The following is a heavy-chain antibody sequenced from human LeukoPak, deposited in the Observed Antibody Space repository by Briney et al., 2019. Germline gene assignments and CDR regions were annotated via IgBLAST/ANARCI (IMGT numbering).Heavy chain of an antibody. CDR1: GGSISRGNYY. J-gene: IGHJ4*02. CDR3: ARDRYIYGSEDRFDY. CDR2: IYTSGST. D-gene: IGHD5-18*01. V-gene: IGHV4-61*02. Sequence: SQTLSLTCTVSGGSISRGNYYWSWIRQPAGKGLEWIGRIYTSGSTNYNPSLKSRVTISVDTSKNQFSLKLSSVTAADTAVYYCARDRYIYGSEDRFDYWGQGTLVTVSS.